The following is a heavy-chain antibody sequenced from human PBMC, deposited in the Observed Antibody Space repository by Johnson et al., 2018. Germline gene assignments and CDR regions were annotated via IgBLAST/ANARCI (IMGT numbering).Heavy chain of an antibody. J-gene: IGHJ6*04. CDR1: EFRVSSSY. CDR3: ARGGPDYVIKMDV. V-gene: IGHV3-66*01. CDR2: IYSGGST. Sequence: EVQLVESGGGLVQPGGSLRLSCAASEFRVSSSYMNWVRQAPGKGLEWVSIIYSGGSTYYTDSVKGRFTISRDNSKNTLYLQMNSLRVEDTALYYCARGGPDYVIKMDVWGKGTPVTVSS. D-gene: IGHD4-17*01.